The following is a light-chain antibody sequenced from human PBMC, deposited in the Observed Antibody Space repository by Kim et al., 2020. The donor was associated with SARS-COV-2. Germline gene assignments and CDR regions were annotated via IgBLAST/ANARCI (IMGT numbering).Light chain of an antibody. CDR1: QSVSSSY. J-gene: IGKJ4*01. CDR2: GAS. Sequence: LSPGESATLSCRANQSVSSSYLACYQQKPGQAPRLLIYGASSRATGIPDRFSGSGSVTDFTLTISRLEPEDFAVYYCQQYGSSQTFGGGTKVDIK. V-gene: IGKV3-20*01. CDR3: QQYGSSQT.